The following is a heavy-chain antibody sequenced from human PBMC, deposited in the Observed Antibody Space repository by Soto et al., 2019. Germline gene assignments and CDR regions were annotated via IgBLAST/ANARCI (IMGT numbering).Heavy chain of an antibody. CDR3: ARGFSNYYGSGSDMDV. D-gene: IGHD3-10*01. CDR1: GGSLGGFD. V-gene: IGHV4-34*01. CDR2: INHSGST. Sequence: SLETPCLPCGVYGGSLGGFDGSWIRPPPRKGLEWIGEINHSGSTNYNPSLKSRVTISVDTSKNQFSLKLSSVTAADTAVYYCARGFSNYYGSGSDMDVWGQGTTVTVSS. J-gene: IGHJ6*02.